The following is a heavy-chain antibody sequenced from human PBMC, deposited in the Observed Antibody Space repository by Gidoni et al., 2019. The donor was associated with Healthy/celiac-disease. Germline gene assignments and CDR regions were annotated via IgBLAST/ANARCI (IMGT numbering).Heavy chain of an antibody. V-gene: IGHV3-9*01. CDR3: AKGSVRYYDSSGYDAY. J-gene: IGHJ4*02. CDR1: GFTFDAYA. Sequence: EVQLVESGGGLVQPGRSLRLSCAASGFTFDAYAMHWVRQAPGKGLEWVSGISWNSGSIGYADSVKGRFTISRDNAKNSLYLQMNSLRAEDTALYYCAKGSVRYYDSSGYDAYWGQGTLVTVSS. D-gene: IGHD3-22*01. CDR2: ISWNSGSI.